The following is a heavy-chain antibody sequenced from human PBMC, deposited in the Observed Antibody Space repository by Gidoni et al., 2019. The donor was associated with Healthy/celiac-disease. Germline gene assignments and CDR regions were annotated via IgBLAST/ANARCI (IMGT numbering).Heavy chain of an antibody. Sequence: EVQLVESGGGLVQPGGSLRLSCAASGFTFSIDCMSWVRQAPGKGLEWVANIKQDGSEKYYVDSVKGRFTISRDNAKNSLYLQMNSLRAEDTAVYYCARDGFQAYCGGDCYRFHYWGQGTLVTVSS. D-gene: IGHD2-21*02. CDR2: IKQDGSEK. V-gene: IGHV3-7*03. CDR1: GFTFSIDC. CDR3: ARDGFQAYCGGDCYRFHY. J-gene: IGHJ4*02.